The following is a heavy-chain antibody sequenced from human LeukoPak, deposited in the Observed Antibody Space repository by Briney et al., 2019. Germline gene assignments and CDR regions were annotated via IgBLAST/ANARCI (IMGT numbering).Heavy chain of an antibody. V-gene: IGHV1-2*02. CDR3: ARAGDIAVAGGSYFDY. D-gene: IGHD6-19*01. Sequence: APVKVSCKASGYTFTGYYMHWVRQAPGQGLEWMGWINPNSGGTNYAQKFQGRVTMTRDTSISTAYMELSRLRSDDTAVYYCARAGDIAVAGGSYFDYWGQGTLVTVSS. J-gene: IGHJ4*02. CDR2: INPNSGGT. CDR1: GYTFTGYY.